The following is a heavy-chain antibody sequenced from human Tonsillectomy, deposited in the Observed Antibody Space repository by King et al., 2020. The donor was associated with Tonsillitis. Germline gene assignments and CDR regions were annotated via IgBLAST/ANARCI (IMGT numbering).Heavy chain of an antibody. Sequence: VQLVESGGGLVQPGGSLRRSCAASGLTFSSSAMSWFRQAPGKRLEWVSGFSGNGASNYYSDSVKGRFTISRDNSKNTMFLQMNSLRVDDAAVYYCATHAGIQLWLRPDHWGQGTLVTVSS. D-gene: IGHD5-18*01. CDR1: GLTFSSSA. V-gene: IGHV3-23*04. CDR3: ATHAGIQLWLRPDH. J-gene: IGHJ4*02. CDR2: FSGNGASN.